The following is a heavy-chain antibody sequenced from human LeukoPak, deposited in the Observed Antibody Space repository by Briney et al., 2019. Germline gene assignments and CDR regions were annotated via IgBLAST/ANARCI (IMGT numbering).Heavy chain of an antibody. CDR1: GFTFSDYY. J-gene: IGHJ4*02. CDR3: ARIQLVPDY. V-gene: IGHV3-11*04. CDR2: ISSIASTI. Sequence: GGSLRLSCAASGFTFSDYYMSWVRQTSGKGLEWVSSISSIASTIYYADSVKGRFTISRDNAKNSLYLQMNSLRAEDTAVYYCARIQLVPDYWGQGTLVTVSS. D-gene: IGHD5-18*01.